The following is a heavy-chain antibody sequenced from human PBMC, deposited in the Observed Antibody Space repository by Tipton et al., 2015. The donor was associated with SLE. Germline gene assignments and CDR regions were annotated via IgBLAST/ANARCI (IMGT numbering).Heavy chain of an antibody. D-gene: IGHD2-21*01. J-gene: IGHJ4*02. Sequence: TLSLTYTVSGGSISSSSYYWGWIRQPPGKGLEWIGSIYYSGSTYYNPSLKSRVTISVDTSKNQFSLKLSSVTAADTAVYYCARLSQSEHIVVRFDYWGQGTLVTVSS. CDR1: GGSISSSSYY. CDR3: ARLSQSEHIVVRFDY. CDR2: IYYSGST. V-gene: IGHV4-39*07.